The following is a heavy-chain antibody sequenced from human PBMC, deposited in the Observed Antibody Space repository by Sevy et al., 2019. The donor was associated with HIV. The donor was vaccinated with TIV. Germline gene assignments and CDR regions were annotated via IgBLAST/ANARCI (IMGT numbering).Heavy chain of an antibody. D-gene: IGHD1-26*01. CDR2: ISHTGGT. CDR3: ARLLIVGEARDYFYNGMDV. CDR1: GGSFSGYY. J-gene: IGHJ6*02. V-gene: IGHV4-34*01. Sequence: SENLSLTCDLYGGSFSGYYWSWIRQPPGKGLEWIGEISHTGGTSYNSSLKSRVTISIDTSKNHFSLKLSSLTAADTAVYLCARLLIVGEARDYFYNGMDVWGQGTMVTVSS.